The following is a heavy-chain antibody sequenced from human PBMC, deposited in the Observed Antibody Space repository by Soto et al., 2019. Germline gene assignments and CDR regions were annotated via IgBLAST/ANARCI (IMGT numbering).Heavy chain of an antibody. D-gene: IGHD6-6*01. CDR2: ISSNGVGT. V-gene: IGHV3-64*01. CDR3: ARRARPDFYYMDV. J-gene: IGHJ6*03. CDR1: GFTLSGYA. Sequence: EVQLAESGGGLAQPGGSLRLSCAASGFTLSGYAMDWVRQAPGKGLEYVSGISSNGVGTYYANSVQGRFTISRDSSKNTVYLKMGSLRPEDMAVYYCARRARPDFYYMDVWGKGTTVTVSS.